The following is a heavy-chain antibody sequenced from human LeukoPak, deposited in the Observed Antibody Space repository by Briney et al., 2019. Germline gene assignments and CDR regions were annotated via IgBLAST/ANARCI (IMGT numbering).Heavy chain of an antibody. D-gene: IGHD6-6*01. CDR3: ARGEIRSSSSGNFDY. V-gene: IGHV3-23*01. CDR1: GFTFSSYA. CDR2: ISDSGGST. Sequence: GGSLRLSCAASGFTFSSYAMSWVRQAPGKGLEWVSGISDSGGSTYYADSVKGRFTISRDNSKNTLYLQMNSLRAEDTAVYYCARGEIRSSSSGNFDYWGQGTLVTVSS. J-gene: IGHJ4*02.